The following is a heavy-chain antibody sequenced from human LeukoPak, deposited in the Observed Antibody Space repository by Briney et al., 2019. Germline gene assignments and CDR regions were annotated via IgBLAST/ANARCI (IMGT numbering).Heavy chain of an antibody. Sequence: SETLSLTCTVSGGSISSSSAYWGWIRQPPGKGLEWIGSIYYSKNTYDNPSLKSRVTISADTSKNQFSLTLGSVSATDTAVYYCVSPRGFSYGYFDYWGQGTLVTVSS. J-gene: IGHJ4*02. CDR3: VSPRGFSYGYFDY. D-gene: IGHD5-18*01. CDR1: GGSISSSSAY. CDR2: IYYSKNT. V-gene: IGHV4-39*01.